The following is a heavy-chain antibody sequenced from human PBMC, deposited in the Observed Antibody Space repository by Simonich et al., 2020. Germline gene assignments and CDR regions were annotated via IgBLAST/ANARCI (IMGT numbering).Heavy chain of an antibody. D-gene: IGHD6-13*01. CDR2: IWYDGRNK. CDR1: GFTFSSYG. Sequence: QVQLVESGGGVVQPGRSLRLSCAASGFTFSSYGMHWVRQAPGKGREGVAVIWYDGRNKYYADSVKGRFTISRDNSKNTLYLQMNSLRAEDTAVYYCARAYSSSWYNWFDPWGQGTLVTVSS. J-gene: IGHJ5*02. CDR3: ARAYSSSWYNWFDP. V-gene: IGHV3-33*01.